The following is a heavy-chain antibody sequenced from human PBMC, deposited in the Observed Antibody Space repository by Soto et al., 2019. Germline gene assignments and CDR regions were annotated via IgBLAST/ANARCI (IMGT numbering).Heavy chain of an antibody. CDR3: ARDLAVGLVDY. CDR2: ISAYNGNT. Sequence: QVQLVQSGAEVKKPGASVKISCKASGYTFTSYGISWVRQAPGQGLEWMGWISAYNGNTNYAQKLQGRVTMTTDTRTSTAYRELRSLRSDDRAVYYCARDLAVGLVDYWGQGTLVTVSS. J-gene: IGHJ4*02. D-gene: IGHD6-19*01. CDR1: GYTFTSYG. V-gene: IGHV1-18*01.